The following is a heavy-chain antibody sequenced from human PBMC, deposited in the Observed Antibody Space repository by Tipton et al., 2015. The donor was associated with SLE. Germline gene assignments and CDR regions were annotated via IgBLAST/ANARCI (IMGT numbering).Heavy chain of an antibody. J-gene: IGHJ4*02. D-gene: IGHD3-22*01. Sequence: TLSLTCIVSGDSISSSSYYWGWIRQPPGKGLEWVGTVYYTGNTFYNPSLKSRVTILVDTSKNQFSLKLNSLTAADTAVYFCARDEYRYDGTGYHLLGHFDFWGQGTLVTVSS. CDR1: GDSISSSSYY. V-gene: IGHV4-39*07. CDR3: ARDEYRYDGTGYHLLGHFDF. CDR2: VYYTGNT.